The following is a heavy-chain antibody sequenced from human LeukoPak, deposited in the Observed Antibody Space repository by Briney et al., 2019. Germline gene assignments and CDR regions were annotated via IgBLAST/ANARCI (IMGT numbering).Heavy chain of an antibody. J-gene: IGHJ3*02. D-gene: IGHD2-21*01. CDR2: IYYSGST. CDR1: GGSISSGDYY. Sequence: SETLSLTCTVSGGSISSGDYYWSWIRQPPGRGLEWIGYIYYSGSTYYNPSLKSRVTISVDTSKNQFSLKLSSVTAADTAVYYCARDRAIGAFDIWGQGTMVTVSS. CDR3: ARDRAIGAFDI. V-gene: IGHV4-30-4*08.